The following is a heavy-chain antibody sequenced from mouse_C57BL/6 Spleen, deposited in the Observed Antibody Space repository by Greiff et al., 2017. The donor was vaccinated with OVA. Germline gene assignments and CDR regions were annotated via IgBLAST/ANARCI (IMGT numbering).Heavy chain of an antibody. CDR2: IDPSDSET. Sequence: QVQLQQPGAELVRPGSSVKLSCKASGYTFTSYWMHWVKQRPIQGLEWIGNIDPSDSETHYNQKFKDKATLTVDKSSSTAYMQLSSLTSEDSAVYYCAREGPYYYGSSYWYFDVWGTGTTVTVSS. J-gene: IGHJ1*03. D-gene: IGHD1-1*01. V-gene: IGHV1-52*01. CDR1: GYTFTSYW. CDR3: AREGPYYYGSSYWYFDV.